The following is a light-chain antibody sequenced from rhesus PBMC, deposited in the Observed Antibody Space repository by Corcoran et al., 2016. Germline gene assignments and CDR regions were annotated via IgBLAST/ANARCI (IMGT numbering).Light chain of an antibody. CDR3: LQSSNWYS. V-gene: IGKV3-24*04. Sequence: EIVMTQSPATLALSPGERATLSCRASQSVSSYLAWYQQKPGQAPRLLIDGASSRATGIPDRVRGSGSGTEFTLTISRLEPEDVRVYFCLQSSNWYSFGQGTKVEIK. CDR2: GAS. J-gene: IGKJ2*01. CDR1: QSVSSY.